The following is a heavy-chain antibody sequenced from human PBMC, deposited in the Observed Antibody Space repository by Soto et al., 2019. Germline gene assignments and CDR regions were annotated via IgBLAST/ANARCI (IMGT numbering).Heavy chain of an antibody. CDR3: ARRDSNSWSFDF. V-gene: IGHV1-46*01. Sequence: QVQLVQSGAEVAKPGASVKVSCEARGYTFSRYLIHWVRQAPGQSLEWVGAINTAGGGITYGQKFQGRVTMTRDTSTNTVYMEVSSLTSEDTAVYFCARRDSNSWSFDFWGQGTLVTVSS. D-gene: IGHD6-13*01. CDR1: GYTFSRYL. CDR2: INTAGGGI. J-gene: IGHJ4*02.